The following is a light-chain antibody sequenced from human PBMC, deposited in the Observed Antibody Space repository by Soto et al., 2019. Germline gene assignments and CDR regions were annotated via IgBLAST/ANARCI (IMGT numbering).Light chain of an antibody. CDR2: GAS. Sequence: PGARATLSCKASQSVSSSNFAWYQQKPAQAPRLLIYGASSRATGIPERFSATGSGTDFTLTISRLEPEDFAVYYCQQYDSSPRTFGQGTKVDI. J-gene: IGKJ1*01. V-gene: IGKV3-20*01. CDR1: QSVSSSN. CDR3: QQYDSSPRT.